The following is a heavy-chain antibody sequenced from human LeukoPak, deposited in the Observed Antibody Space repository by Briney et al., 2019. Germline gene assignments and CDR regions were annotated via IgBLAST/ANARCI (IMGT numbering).Heavy chain of an antibody. J-gene: IGHJ6*03. V-gene: IGHV1-46*01. CDR3: ARGPGGYYYYMDV. Sequence: RASVKVSCKASGYIFTSYNMHWVRQAPGQGLEWMGIINPSGGSTNYAQKFQGRVTMTRDTSTSTVSMELSSLRSEDTAVYYCARGPGGYYYYMDVWAKGTTVTISS. CDR2: INPSGGST. CDR1: GYIFTSYN.